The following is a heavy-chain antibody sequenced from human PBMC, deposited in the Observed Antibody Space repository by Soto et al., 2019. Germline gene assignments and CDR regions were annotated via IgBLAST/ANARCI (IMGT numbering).Heavy chain of an antibody. Sequence: QVQLVQSGAEVKKPGASVKVSCKASGYTFSSYYMNWVRQAPGQGLEWLGIINPSGGYTTYAQRFRGRVSMSSETSTRTVHVELGSLTSEDTAVYYCARGGVIVVVTALYDHWGQGTLVTVSS. CDR2: INPSGGYT. D-gene: IGHD2-21*02. V-gene: IGHV1-46*03. J-gene: IGHJ4*02. CDR1: GYTFSSYY. CDR3: ARGGVIVVVTALYDH.